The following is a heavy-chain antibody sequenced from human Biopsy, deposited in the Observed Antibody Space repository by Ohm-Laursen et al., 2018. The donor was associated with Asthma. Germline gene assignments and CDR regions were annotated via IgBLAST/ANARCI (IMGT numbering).Heavy chain of an antibody. V-gene: IGHV3-23*01. D-gene: IGHD6-19*01. CDR3: ARGDSSGWSHYYFDY. Sequence: SLRLSCAASGFTFSSSAMSWVRQAPGKGPERVSAITGSGGTTYYADSVRGRFTISRDFSKNTLHLQMHSLRVEDTAVYYCARGDSSGWSHYYFDYWGQGTLVTVSS. J-gene: IGHJ4*02. CDR2: ITGSGGTT. CDR1: GFTFSSSA.